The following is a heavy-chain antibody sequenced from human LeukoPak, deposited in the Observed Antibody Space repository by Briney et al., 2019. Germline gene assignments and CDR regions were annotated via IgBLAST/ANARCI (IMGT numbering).Heavy chain of an antibody. CDR2: ISGSGGST. Sequence: GGSLRLSRAASGFTFSSYAMSWVRQAPGKGLEWVSAISGSGGSTYYADSVKGRFTISRDNAKKSLYLQMNSLRAEDTAVYYCARLVSSIAAGDSYDYWGQGSLVTVSS. J-gene: IGHJ4*02. CDR1: GFTFSSYA. V-gene: IGHV3-23*01. CDR3: ARLVSSIAAGDSYDY. D-gene: IGHD6-13*01.